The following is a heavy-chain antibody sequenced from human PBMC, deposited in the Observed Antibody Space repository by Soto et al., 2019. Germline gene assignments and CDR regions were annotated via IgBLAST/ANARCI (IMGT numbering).Heavy chain of an antibody. D-gene: IGHD3-9*01. V-gene: IGHV3-15*07. Sequence: GGSLRLSCAASGFTFTDAWVNWVRQSPGKGLEWVGRIKSKIDGGTTDYAAPVKGRFTISRDDSKNTLFLQMNSLKIEDTAVYYCTTSYYNVFTGFHLNLFDFWGQGTLVTVSS. J-gene: IGHJ4*02. CDR1: GFTFTDAW. CDR3: TTSYYNVFTGFHLNLFDF. CDR2: IKSKIDGGTT.